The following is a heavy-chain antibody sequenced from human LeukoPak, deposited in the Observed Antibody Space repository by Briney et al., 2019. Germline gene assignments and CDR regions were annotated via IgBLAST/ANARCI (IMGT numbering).Heavy chain of an antibody. V-gene: IGHV4-4*09. CDR1: GGSISSYY. Sequence: SETLSLTCTVSGGSISSYYCSWIRQPPGKGLEWIGYIYTSGSTNYNPSLKSRVTISVDTSKNQFSLKLSSVTAADTAVYYCARLAYSSSWYSYFDYWGQGTLVTVSS. D-gene: IGHD6-13*01. CDR2: IYTSGST. J-gene: IGHJ4*02. CDR3: ARLAYSSSWYSYFDY.